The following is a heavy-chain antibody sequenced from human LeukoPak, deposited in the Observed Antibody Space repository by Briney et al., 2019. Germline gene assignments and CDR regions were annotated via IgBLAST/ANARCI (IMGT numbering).Heavy chain of an antibody. Sequence: GASVKVSCTASGYTFTGYYMHWVRQAPGQGLEWMGWINPNSGGTDYAQKFQGRVTMTRDTSIATAYMELSRLRSDDTAVYYCARRPITMVRGAFDYWGQGTLVTVSS. CDR1: GYTFTGYY. CDR3: ARRPITMVRGAFDY. J-gene: IGHJ4*02. V-gene: IGHV1-2*02. CDR2: INPNSGGT. D-gene: IGHD3-10*01.